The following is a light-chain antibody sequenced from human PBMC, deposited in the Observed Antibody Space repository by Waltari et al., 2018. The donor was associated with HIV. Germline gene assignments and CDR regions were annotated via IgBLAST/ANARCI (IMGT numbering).Light chain of an antibody. CDR1: SGSIASNY. Sequence: NFMLTQPHSVSESPGKTVTISCTRSSGSIASNYVQWYQQRPGSAPTTVIYADNQRTSWVPDRFSGSIVSSSNSASLSISELKIEDEADYYCQSYDSFIVFGGGTKLTVL. CDR2: ADN. J-gene: IGLJ2*01. V-gene: IGLV6-57*03. CDR3: QSYDSFIV.